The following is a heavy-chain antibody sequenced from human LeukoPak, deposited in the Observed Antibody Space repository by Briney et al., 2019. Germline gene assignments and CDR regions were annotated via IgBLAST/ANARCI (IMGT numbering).Heavy chain of an antibody. V-gene: IGHV1-2*02. D-gene: IGHD1-26*01. Sequence: ASVKASCKASGYTFTGYCMHWVRQAPGQGLEWMGWINPNSGGTNYAQKFQGRVTMTRDTSISTAYMELSRLRSDDTAVYYCARGFIVGATPYYYYGMDVWGQGTTVTVSS. CDR3: ARGFIVGATPYYYYGMDV. J-gene: IGHJ6*02. CDR1: GYTFTGYC. CDR2: INPNSGGT.